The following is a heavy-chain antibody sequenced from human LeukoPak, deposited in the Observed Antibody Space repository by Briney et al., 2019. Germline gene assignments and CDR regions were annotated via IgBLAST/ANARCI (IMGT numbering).Heavy chain of an antibody. J-gene: IGHJ4*02. Sequence: GRSLRLSCAASGVTFSSYAMLCVRHAPGKGLEWVAVISYDGSNKYYADSVKGRFTISRDNSKNTLYLQMNSLRAEDTAVYYCARGGYSGSYYELGYWGQGTLVTVSS. V-gene: IGHV3-30*04. D-gene: IGHD1-26*01. CDR2: ISYDGSNK. CDR1: GVTFSSYA. CDR3: ARGGYSGSYYELGY.